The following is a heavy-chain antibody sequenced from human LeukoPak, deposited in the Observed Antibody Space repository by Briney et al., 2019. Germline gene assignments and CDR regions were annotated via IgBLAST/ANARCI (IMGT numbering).Heavy chain of an antibody. D-gene: IGHD3-22*01. CDR3: ARDWLAGNPYHAFDL. J-gene: IGHJ3*01. Sequence: GGSLRLSCAASGFTFSSYWMTWVRQAPGKGLECEAYIKEDGSEEYYVDSVKGRFSISRDNAKNSLHLQMNSLRAEDTAVYYCARDWLAGNPYHAFDLWGKGTMVTVSS. CDR1: GFTFSSYW. CDR2: IKEDGSEE. V-gene: IGHV3-7*01.